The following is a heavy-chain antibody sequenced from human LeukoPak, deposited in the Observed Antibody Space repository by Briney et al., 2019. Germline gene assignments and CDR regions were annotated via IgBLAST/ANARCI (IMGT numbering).Heavy chain of an antibody. CDR2: IDGDGSST. D-gene: IGHD5-12*01. CDR3: ARGYSGYFYY. V-gene: IGHV3-74*01. Sequence: PGGSLRLSCAASEFTFSSYWMQWVRQAPGKGLVWVSRIDGDGSSTNYADSVKGRFTISRDNAKNTLYLQMNSLRAEDTAVYYCARGYSGYFYYWGQGTLVTVSS. J-gene: IGHJ4*02. CDR1: EFTFSSYW.